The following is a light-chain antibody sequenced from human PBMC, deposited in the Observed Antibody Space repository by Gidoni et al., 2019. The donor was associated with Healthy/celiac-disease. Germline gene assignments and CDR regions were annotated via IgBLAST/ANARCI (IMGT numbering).Light chain of an antibody. CDR1: SSDIGGYNY. Sequence: SPGQSVTISCTGTSSDIGGYNYVSWYQQHPGKAPKLMIYEVSKRPSGVPDRFSGSKSGNTASLTVSGLQAEDEADYYCSSYAGSNNLPFGGGTKLTVL. J-gene: IGLJ2*01. CDR3: SSYAGSNNLP. CDR2: EVS. V-gene: IGLV2-8*01.